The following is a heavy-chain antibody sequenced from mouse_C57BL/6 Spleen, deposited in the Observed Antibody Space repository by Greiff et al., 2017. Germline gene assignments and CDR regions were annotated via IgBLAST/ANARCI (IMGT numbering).Heavy chain of an antibody. CDR3: ARLDYGSSPWYFDV. CDR2: IYPGDGDT. Sequence: QVQLKQSGAELVKPGASVKISCKASGYAFSSYWMNWVKQRPGKGLEWIGQIYPGDGDTNYNGKFKGKATLTADKSSSTAYMQRSSLTSEDSAVYFCARLDYGSSPWYFDVWGTGTTVTVSS. J-gene: IGHJ1*03. V-gene: IGHV1-80*01. CDR1: GYAFSSYW. D-gene: IGHD1-1*01.